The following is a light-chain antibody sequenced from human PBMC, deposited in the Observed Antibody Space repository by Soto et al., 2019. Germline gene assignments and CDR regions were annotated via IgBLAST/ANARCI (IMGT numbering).Light chain of an antibody. J-gene: IGKJ1*01. CDR3: QHPNSYSQT. CDR2: GAS. Sequence: DIQLTQSPPTLSASVGDRVTITCRASQSIRYYLAWYQQMPGKAPKLLIYGASSLQSGVPSRFSGSGSGTEFTLTISSLQPDDFATYFCQHPNSYSQTFGQGTKWIS. V-gene: IGKV1-5*01. CDR1: QSIRYY.